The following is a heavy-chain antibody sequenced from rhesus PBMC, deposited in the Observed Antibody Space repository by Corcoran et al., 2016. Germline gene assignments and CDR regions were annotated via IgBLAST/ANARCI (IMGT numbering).Heavy chain of an antibody. D-gene: IGHD2-8*01. CDR1: GGSISSSNYY. CDR2: ISYCRST. J-gene: IGHJ4*01. V-gene: IGHV4-122*02. Sequence: QVQLQESGPGLVKPSETLSLTCAVSGGSISSSNYYWSWIRQAPGKGLEWIGYISYCRSTSYNPSLKSRVTISRDTSKNQFSLKLTSVTAADTAVYYCAREGDIVLVKSYWGQGVLVTVSS. CDR3: AREGDIVLVKSY.